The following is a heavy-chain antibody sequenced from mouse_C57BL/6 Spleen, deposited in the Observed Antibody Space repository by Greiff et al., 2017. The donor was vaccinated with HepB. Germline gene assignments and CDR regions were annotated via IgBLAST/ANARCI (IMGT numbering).Heavy chain of an antibody. D-gene: IGHD3-1*01. CDR2: IDPSDSET. V-gene: IGHV1-52*01. CDR1: GYTFTSYW. CDR3: ARMGLTTSGVY. Sequence: QVHVKQPGAELVRPGSSVKLSCKASGYTFTSYWMHWVKQRPIQGLEWIGNIDPSDSETHYNQKFKDKATLTVDKSSSTAYMQLSSLTSEDSAVYYCARMGLTTSGVYWGQGTTLTVSS. J-gene: IGHJ2*01.